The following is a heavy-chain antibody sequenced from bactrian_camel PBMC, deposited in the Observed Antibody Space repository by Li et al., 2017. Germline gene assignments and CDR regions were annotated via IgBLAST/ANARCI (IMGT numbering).Heavy chain of an antibody. J-gene: IGHJ4*01. V-gene: IGHV3S53*01. Sequence: HVQLVESGGRSVQAGGSLRLSCKTSGDLSKMWWMGWFRQAPGKQPEGLAAIAADGTIAYNGDVKDRFTISGDIAKNTVYLQMNSLKPEDTAMYYCAADVVLCLYGLGTADRIDYWGQGTQVTVS. CDR3: AADVVLCLYGLGTADRIDY. D-gene: IGHD5*01. CDR2: IAADGTI. CDR1: GDLSKMWW.